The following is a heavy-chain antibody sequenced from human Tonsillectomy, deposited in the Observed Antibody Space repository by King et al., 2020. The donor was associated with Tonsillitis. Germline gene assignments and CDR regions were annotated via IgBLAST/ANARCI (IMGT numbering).Heavy chain of an antibody. D-gene: IGHD6-19*01. J-gene: IGHJ4*02. CDR3: ARERLYSSGWGIDY. Sequence: VQLVVSGGGVDQPGRSLSLSCAASGFSFSSNGMHWVRQAPGKGLEWVAVISFDGSNKNYADSVKGRFTISRDNSNNTLFLHMNSLRAEDTAVYYCARERLYSSGWGIDYWGQGALLSVSS. CDR1: GFSFSSNG. V-gene: IGHV3-33*05. CDR2: ISFDGSNK.